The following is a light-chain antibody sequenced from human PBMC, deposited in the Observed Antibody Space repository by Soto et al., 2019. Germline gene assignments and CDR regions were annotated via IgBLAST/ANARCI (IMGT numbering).Light chain of an antibody. CDR3: QQYYSSPLT. V-gene: IGKV3-20*01. CDR1: QNIARNY. J-gene: IGKJ1*01. Sequence: EIVLTQVPGTMSLAPGDRATLSCKASQNIARNYLAWYQQKPGQAPRLLIYDASNRAAGIPPRFSGSGSGTDFTLTISSLEPEDFAVYFCQQYYSSPLTFGQGTKVDIK. CDR2: DAS.